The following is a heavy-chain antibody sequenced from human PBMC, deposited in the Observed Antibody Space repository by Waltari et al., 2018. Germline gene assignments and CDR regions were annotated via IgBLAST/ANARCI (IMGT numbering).Heavy chain of an antibody. J-gene: IGHJ5*02. CDR3: ARAPSAGIAVAGSPGWFDP. V-gene: IGHV3-23*01. Sequence: EVQLLESGGGLVQPGGSLRLSCAASGFTFRSYAMSWVRQAHGKGLEWVSAISGSGGSTYYADSVKGRFTISRDNSKNTLYLQMNSLRAEDTVVYYCARAPSAGIAVAGSPGWFDPWGQGTLVTVSS. CDR1: GFTFRSYA. CDR2: ISGSGGST. D-gene: IGHD6-19*01.